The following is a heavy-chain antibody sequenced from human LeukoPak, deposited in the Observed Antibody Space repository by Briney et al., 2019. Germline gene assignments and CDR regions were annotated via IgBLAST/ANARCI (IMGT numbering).Heavy chain of an antibody. D-gene: IGHD3-10*01. J-gene: IGHJ4*02. V-gene: IGHV3-30-3*01. CDR1: GFTFSSYT. CDR2: ISYDGSNK. CDR3: ARDMVRGVIRKIFDY. Sequence: GGSLRLSCAASGFTFSSYTMHWVRQAPGKGLEWVAAISYDGSNKYYADSVKGRFTISRDNSKNTLYLQMNSLRAEDTAVYYCARDMVRGVIRKIFDYWGQGTLVTVSS.